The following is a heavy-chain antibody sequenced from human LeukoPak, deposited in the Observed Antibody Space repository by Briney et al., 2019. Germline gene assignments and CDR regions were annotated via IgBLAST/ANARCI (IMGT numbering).Heavy chain of an antibody. D-gene: IGHD1-26*01. J-gene: IGHJ4*02. CDR1: GFTFSSYW. CDR2: INSDGSST. V-gene: IGHV3-74*01. Sequence: GGSLRLSCAASGFTFSSYWMHWVRQAPGKGLVWVSRINSDGSSTSYADSVKGRFTISRDNAKNSLYLQMNSLRAEDTALYYCAREGALLGPFDYWGQGTLVTVSS. CDR3: AREGALLGPFDY.